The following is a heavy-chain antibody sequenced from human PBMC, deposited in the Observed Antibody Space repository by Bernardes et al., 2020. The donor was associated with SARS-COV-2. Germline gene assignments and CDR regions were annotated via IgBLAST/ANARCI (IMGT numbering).Heavy chain of an antibody. CDR1: GGSISSSSYY. CDR2: IYYSGST. CDR3: ARHPWGRVDY. Sequence: SETLSLTCTVSGGSISSSSYYWGWIRQPPGKGLEWIGSIYYSGSTYYNPSLKSRVTISVDTSKNQFSLKLSSVTAADTAVYYCARHPWGRVDYWGQGTLVTVSS. J-gene: IGHJ4*02. D-gene: IGHD7-27*01. V-gene: IGHV4-39*01.